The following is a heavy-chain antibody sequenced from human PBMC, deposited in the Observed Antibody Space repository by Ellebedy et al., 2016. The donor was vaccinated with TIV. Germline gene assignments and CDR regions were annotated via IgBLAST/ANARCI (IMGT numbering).Heavy chain of an antibody. CDR2: ISPNVGTT. CDR3: ARPHFDTSGYYFDGYYYSTMDV. CDR1: GGTFSTYA. J-gene: IGHJ6*02. V-gene: IGHV1-69*06. D-gene: IGHD3-22*01. Sequence: ASVKVSCKAVGGTFSTYAISRVRQAPGQGPEWVGGISPNVGTTHYAQKFQGRVAITADMSTNTAYLELSSLRSEDTAVYYCARPHFDTSGYYFDGYYYSTMDVWGQGTTVTV.